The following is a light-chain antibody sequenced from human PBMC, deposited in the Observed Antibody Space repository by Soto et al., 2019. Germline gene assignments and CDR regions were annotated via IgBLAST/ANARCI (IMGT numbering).Light chain of an antibody. V-gene: IGKV3-11*01. J-gene: IGKJ4*01. CDR3: QQRSDWPST. CDR2: DAS. Sequence: EIVLTQSPATLSLSPGDRATLSCRASQSVGSYLGWYQQRPGQAPTLLIYDASNRATGIPARFSGSGSGTDFTLTISSLEPEDFAVYYCQQRSDWPSTFGGGTKVEIK. CDR1: QSVGSY.